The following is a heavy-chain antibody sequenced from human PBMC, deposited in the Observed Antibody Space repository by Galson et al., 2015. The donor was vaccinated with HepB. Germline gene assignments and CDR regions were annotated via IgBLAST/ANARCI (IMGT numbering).Heavy chain of an antibody. CDR1: GGTFSSYA. CDR2: IIPIFGTA. D-gene: IGHD6-13*01. CDR3: ARDGVAPGIYFDC. V-gene: IGHV1-69*13. J-gene: IGHJ4*02. Sequence: SVKVSCKASGGTFSSYAMSWVRQAPGQGLEWMGGIIPIFGTANYAQKFQGRVTITADESTSTAYMELSSLRSEDTAVYYCARDGVAPGIYFDCWGQGTLVTVSS.